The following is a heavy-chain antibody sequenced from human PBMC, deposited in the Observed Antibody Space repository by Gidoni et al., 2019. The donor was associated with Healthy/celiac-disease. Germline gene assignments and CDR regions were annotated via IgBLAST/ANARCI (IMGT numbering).Heavy chain of an antibody. CDR3: ASSLHKLAYCGGDCYDY. J-gene: IGHJ4*02. CDR1: GGSISSGSYY. Sequence: QVQLQESGPGLVKPSQNLSLTCTVSGGSISSGSYYWSWIRQPAGKGLEWIGRIYTSGSTNYNPSLKSRVTISVDTSKNHFSLKLSSVTAADTAVYYCASSLHKLAYCGGDCYDYWGQGTLVTVSS. V-gene: IGHV4-61*02. CDR2: IYTSGST. D-gene: IGHD2-21*01.